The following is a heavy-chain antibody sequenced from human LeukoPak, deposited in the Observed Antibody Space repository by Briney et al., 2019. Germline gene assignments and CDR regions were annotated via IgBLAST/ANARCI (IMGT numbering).Heavy chain of an antibody. CDR1: GFTFSSYA. J-gene: IGHJ4*02. D-gene: IGHD3-22*01. V-gene: IGHV3-23*01. CDR3: ARGNYDSSGYYGVIDY. CDR2: ISGSGGST. Sequence: GGSLRLSCAASGFTFSSYAMSWVRQAPGKGLEWVSAISGSGGSTYYADSVKGRFTISRDNSKNTLYLQMNSLRAEDTAVYYCARGNYDSSGYYGVIDYWGQGTLVTVSS.